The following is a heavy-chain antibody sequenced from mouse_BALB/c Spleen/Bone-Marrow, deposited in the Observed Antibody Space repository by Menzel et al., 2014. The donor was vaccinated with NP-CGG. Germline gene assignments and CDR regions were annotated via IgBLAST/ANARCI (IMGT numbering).Heavy chain of an antibody. J-gene: IGHJ4*01. Sequence: VHLVESGPELVKPGASVKISCKASDYSFTSYYIHWVKQRPGQGLEWIGWIFPGSGNTKYNEKFKGKATLTADTSSSTAYMQLSSLTSEDSAVYFCARHGNLRNYYAMDYWGQGTSVTVSS. CDR3: ARHGNLRNYYAMDY. CDR1: DYSFTSYY. D-gene: IGHD2-1*01. CDR2: IFPGSGNT. V-gene: IGHV1-66*01.